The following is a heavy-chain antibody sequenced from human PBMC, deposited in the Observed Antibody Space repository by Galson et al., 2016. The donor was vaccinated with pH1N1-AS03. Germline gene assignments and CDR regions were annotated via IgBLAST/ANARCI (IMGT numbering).Heavy chain of an antibody. CDR1: GFTFNNYG. D-gene: IGHD2-21*01. CDR2: ISGSGNTI. J-gene: IGHJ2*01. Sequence: SLRLSCAASGFTFNNYGVNWVRQAPGKGLEWLAYISGSGNTIFYADSVKGRFTISRDNAKDSVFLHMSTLKAEDTAVYYCARVVCGGDCYPLRGYFDLWGRGTVATVSS. V-gene: IGHV3-48*03. CDR3: ARVVCGGDCYPLRGYFDL.